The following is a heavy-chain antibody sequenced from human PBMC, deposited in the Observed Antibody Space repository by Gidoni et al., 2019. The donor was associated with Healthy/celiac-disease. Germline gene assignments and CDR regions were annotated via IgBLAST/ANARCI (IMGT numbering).Heavy chain of an antibody. CDR1: GGYISSSNW. J-gene: IGHJ6*02. D-gene: IGHD3-3*01. CDR3: ASLRITPAAAAPDSPLPYYYGMDV. V-gene: IGHV4-4*02. CDR2: IYHSGST. Sequence: QVQLQESGPGLVTPSGTLSLTCAVSGGYISSSNWWRWVRQPPGKGLEWIGEIYHSGSTNYNPSLKSRVTISVDKSKNQFSLKLSSVTAADTAVYYCASLRITPAAAAPDSPLPYYYGMDVWGQGTTVTVSS.